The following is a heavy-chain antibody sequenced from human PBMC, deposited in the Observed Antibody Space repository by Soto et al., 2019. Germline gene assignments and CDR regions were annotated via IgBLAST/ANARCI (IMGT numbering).Heavy chain of an antibody. D-gene: IGHD6-13*01. J-gene: IGHJ6*02. CDR3: ARGIAAAAARGMDV. Sequence: ASVKVSCKASGYTFTSHYFHWVRQAPGQGLEWMGWINPNSGGTNYAQKFQGWVTMTRDTSISTAYMELSRLRSDDTAVYYCARGIAAAAARGMDVWGQGTTVTVSS. V-gene: IGHV1-2*04. CDR1: GYTFTSHY. CDR2: INPNSGGT.